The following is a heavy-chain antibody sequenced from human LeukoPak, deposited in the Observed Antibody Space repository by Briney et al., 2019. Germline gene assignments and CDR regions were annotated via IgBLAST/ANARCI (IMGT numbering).Heavy chain of an antibody. D-gene: IGHD2-2*01. Sequence: PGGSLRLSCAASGFTFSSYSMNWVRQAPGKGLEWVSSISSSSSYIYYADSVKGRFTISRDNAKSSLYLQMNSLRAEDTAVYYCARDCSSTSISFDWGQGTLVTVSS. CDR3: ARDCSSTSISFD. J-gene: IGHJ4*02. CDR2: ISSSSSYI. CDR1: GFTFSSYS. V-gene: IGHV3-21*01.